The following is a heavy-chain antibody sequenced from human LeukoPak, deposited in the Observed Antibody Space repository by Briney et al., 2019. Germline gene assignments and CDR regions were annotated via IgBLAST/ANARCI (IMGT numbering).Heavy chain of an antibody. V-gene: IGHV3-49*03. CDR3: TREITVTDFDY. Sequence: GGSLRLSCTASGFTFGDYAMSWFRQAPGKGLEWVGFIRSKAYGGTTEYAASVKGRFTLSRDDSKSIAYLQMNSLKTEDTAVYYCTREITVTDFDYWGQGTLVTVSS. CDR2: IRSKAYGGTT. CDR1: GFTFGDYA. D-gene: IGHD4-11*01. J-gene: IGHJ4*02.